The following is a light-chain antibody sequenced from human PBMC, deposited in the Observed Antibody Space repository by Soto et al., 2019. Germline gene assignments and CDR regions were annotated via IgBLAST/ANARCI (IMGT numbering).Light chain of an antibody. CDR3: QQYGGSPPLT. Sequence: EFVLTQSPGKLSLSPGERATLSCRASQSISSSFLAWYQQKPGQAPRLLIYGASSRGTGIPDRFSGSGSGSHFTLTISGLEPEDFAVNYCQQYGGSPPLTFGGGTKVEIK. V-gene: IGKV3-20*01. CDR1: QSISSSF. J-gene: IGKJ4*01. CDR2: GAS.